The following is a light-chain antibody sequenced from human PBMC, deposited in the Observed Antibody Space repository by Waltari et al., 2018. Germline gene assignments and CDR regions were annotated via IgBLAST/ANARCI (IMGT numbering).Light chain of an antibody. J-gene: IGLJ2*01. V-gene: IGLV1-36*01. CDR1: RSNIGNNA. Sequence: QAVLTQTPSVSEAPRQRVTISCSGSRSNIGNNAVNWYQQVPGKAPKLLVFVDDLLPSVVSDRFSGSKSGTSASLAISGLRSEDGGVYFCAAWDDSLKGVLFGGGTKLTV. CDR3: AAWDDSLKGVL. CDR2: VDD.